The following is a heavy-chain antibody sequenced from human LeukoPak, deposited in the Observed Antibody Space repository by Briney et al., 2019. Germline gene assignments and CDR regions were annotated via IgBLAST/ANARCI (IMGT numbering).Heavy chain of an antibody. CDR3: ARRRGYYDSRGLDY. CDR1: GGSISSSNW. V-gene: IGHV4-4*02. CDR2: IYHSGST. D-gene: IGHD3-22*01. J-gene: IGHJ4*02. Sequence: PSETLSLTCAVSGGSISSSNWWSWVRQPPGKGLEWIGEIYHSGSTNYNPSLKSRVTISVDKSKNQFSLKLSSVTAADTAVYYCARRRGYYDSRGLDYWGQGTLVTVSS.